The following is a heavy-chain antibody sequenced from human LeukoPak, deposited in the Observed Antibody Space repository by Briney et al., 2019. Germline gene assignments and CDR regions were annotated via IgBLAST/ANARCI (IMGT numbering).Heavy chain of an antibody. CDR1: GGTFSSYA. CDR3: AKGTATVTPVDYYYMDV. D-gene: IGHD4-17*01. J-gene: IGHJ6*03. V-gene: IGHV1-69*05. Sequence: SVKASCKASGGTFSSYAISWVRQAPGQGLEWMGGIIPIFGTANYAQKFQGRVTITTDESTSTAYMELSSLRSEDTAVYYCAKGTATVTPVDYYYMDVWGKGTTVTVSS. CDR2: IIPIFGTA.